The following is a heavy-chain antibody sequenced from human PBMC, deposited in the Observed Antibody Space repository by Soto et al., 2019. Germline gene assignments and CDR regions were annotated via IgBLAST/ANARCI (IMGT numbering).Heavy chain of an antibody. J-gene: IGHJ6*02. CDR3: AKALIAPYYYYGMDV. CDR1: GFTFTNYA. V-gene: IGHV3-23*01. CDR2: LSGGGGDT. Sequence: EVQLLESGGGLVQPGGSLRLSCAASGFTFTNYAMTWVRQAPGKGLEWVSTLSGGGGDTSYADSVKGRFTISRDNSKNTLYLQMNSLRAEDTAIYYCAKALIAPYYYYGMDVWGQGTTVTVSS.